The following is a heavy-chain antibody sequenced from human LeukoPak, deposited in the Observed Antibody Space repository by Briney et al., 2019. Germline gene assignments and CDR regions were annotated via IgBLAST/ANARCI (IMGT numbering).Heavy chain of an antibody. D-gene: IGHD3-10*01. V-gene: IGHV3-33*01. CDR3: ARETSGDYYGSGSYDY. J-gene: IGHJ4*02. CDR2: IWYDGSNK. CDR1: GFTFSSYG. Sequence: GGSLRLSCAASGFTFSSYGMHWVRQAPGKGLEWVAVIWYDGSNKYYADSVKGRFTISRDNSKNTLYLQMNSLRAEDTAVYYCARETSGDYYGSGSYDYWGQGTLVTVSS.